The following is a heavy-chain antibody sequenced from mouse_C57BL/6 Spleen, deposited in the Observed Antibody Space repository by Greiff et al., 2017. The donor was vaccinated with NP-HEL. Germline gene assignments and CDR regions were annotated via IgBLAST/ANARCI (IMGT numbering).Heavy chain of an antibody. CDR3: ARRGGDHYYGNDRAMDY. CDR1: GYTFTSYW. D-gene: IGHD2-2*01. V-gene: IGHV1-69*01. CDR2: IDPSDSYT. Sequence: QVQLQQPGAELVMPGASVKLSCKASGYTFTSYWMHWVNQRPGQGLEWIGEIDPSDSYTNYNQTFKGQSPFTVDKSYSAAYLQLISLTSEESAVYYCARRGGDHYYGNDRAMDYWGQGTSVTVSS. J-gene: IGHJ4*01.